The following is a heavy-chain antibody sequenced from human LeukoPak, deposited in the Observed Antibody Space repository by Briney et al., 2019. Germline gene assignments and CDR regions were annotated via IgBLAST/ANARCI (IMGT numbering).Heavy chain of an antibody. CDR3: AREFYGDYPLFDY. V-gene: IGHV1-2*02. Sequence: ASVKVSCKASGYTFTGYYMHWVRQAPGQGLEWMGWINPNSGGTNYAQKFQGRVTMTRDTSISTAYMELSRLRSDGTAVYYCAREFYGDYPLFDYWGQGTLVTVSS. D-gene: IGHD4-17*01. J-gene: IGHJ4*02. CDR1: GYTFTGYY. CDR2: INPNSGGT.